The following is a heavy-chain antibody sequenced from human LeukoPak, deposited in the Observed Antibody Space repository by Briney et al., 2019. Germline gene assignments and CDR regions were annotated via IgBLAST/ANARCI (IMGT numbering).Heavy chain of an antibody. D-gene: IGHD5-18*01. Sequence: SETLSLTCTVPGGSISSYYWSWIRQPARKGLQWIGRIYASGSLNYNPSLKSRVTMSVDTSKNQLTLKLTSVTAADTAVYYCARVTDPRYNYVDPWGQGTLVTVSS. CDR1: GGSISSYY. CDR2: IYASGSL. CDR3: ARVTDPRYNYVDP. V-gene: IGHV4-4*07. J-gene: IGHJ5*02.